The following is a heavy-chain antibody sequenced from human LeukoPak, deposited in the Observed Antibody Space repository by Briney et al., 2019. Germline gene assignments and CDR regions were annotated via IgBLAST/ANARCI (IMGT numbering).Heavy chain of an antibody. CDR1: DDSITMYY. Sequence: SETLSLTCSVSDDSITMYYWTWIRQPPGKGLEWIGYVDHTGSTNFNPSLNGRVSISRDTTKNLFSLRLRSVTAADTAVYFCARGRVSSSTWYSTYYYYFYMDVWGKGATVTVSS. CDR2: VDHTGST. J-gene: IGHJ6*03. CDR3: ARGRVSSSTWYSTYYYYFYMDV. V-gene: IGHV4-59*01. D-gene: IGHD1-1*01.